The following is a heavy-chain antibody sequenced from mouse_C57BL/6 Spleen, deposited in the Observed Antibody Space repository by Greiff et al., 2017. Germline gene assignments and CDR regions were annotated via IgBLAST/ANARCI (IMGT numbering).Heavy chain of an antibody. D-gene: IGHD1-1*01. CDR3: AGAGSSYLDY. Sequence: VQLQQPGAELVRPGSSVKLSCKASGYTFTSYWMDWVKQRPGQGLEWIGNIYPSASETPYKQKFKDKATLTVDQSSSTAYMQHSSLTSEDSAVYYCAGAGSSYLDYWGQGTTLTVSS. J-gene: IGHJ2*01. CDR1: GYTFTSYW. V-gene: IGHV1-61*01. CDR2: IYPSASET.